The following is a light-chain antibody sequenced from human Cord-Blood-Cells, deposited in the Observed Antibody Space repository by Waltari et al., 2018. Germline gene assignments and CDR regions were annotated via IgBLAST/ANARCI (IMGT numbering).Light chain of an antibody. CDR3: QQAYSTPPT. J-gene: IGKJ1*01. Sequence: DIKMTQSPSSLSASVGARVIITCRASQSISSCLNWYQQKPGKAPKLLIYAASSLQSGVPSRFRGSGSGTDFTLTISSLQPEDFATYYCQQAYSTPPTFGRGTKVEIK. CDR2: AAS. V-gene: IGKV1-39*01. CDR1: QSISSC.